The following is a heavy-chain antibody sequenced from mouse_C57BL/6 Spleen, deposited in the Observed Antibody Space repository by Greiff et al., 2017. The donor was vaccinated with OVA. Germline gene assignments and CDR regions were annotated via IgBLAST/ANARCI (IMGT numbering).Heavy chain of an antibody. CDR3: AREGSSYRYFDV. Sequence: EVQLQQSGPVLVKPGASVKMSCKASGYTFTDYYMNWVKQSHGKSLEWIGVINPYNGGTSYNQKFKGKATLTVDKSSSTAYMELNSLTSEDSAVYYCAREGSSYRYFDVWGKGTTVTVSS. V-gene: IGHV1-19*01. D-gene: IGHD1-1*01. CDR1: GYTFTDYY. J-gene: IGHJ1*03. CDR2: INPYNGGT.